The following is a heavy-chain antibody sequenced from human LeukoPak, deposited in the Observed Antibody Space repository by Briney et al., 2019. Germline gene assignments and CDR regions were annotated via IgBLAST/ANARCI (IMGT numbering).Heavy chain of an antibody. Sequence: PGGSLRLSCAASGFTFSSYSMNWVRQAPGKGLEWVSSISSSSYIYYADSVKGRFIISRDNAKNSLYLQMNSLRAEDTAVYYCARETPNSGYDYWGQGTLVTVSS. V-gene: IGHV3-21*01. CDR1: GFTFSSYS. CDR3: ARETPNSGYDY. J-gene: IGHJ4*02. D-gene: IGHD5-12*01. CDR2: ISSSSYI.